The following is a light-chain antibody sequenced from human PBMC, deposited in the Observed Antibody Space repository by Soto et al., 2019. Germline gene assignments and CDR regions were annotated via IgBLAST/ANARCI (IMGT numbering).Light chain of an antibody. CDR3: QQRSKGLT. Sequence: ILMTQSPATLSVSPGERASLSCRASQSISDNLAWYQQRPGQAPRLLIYSASNRATGIPARFSGSGSGTDFTLTISSLEPEDIAVYYCQQRSKGLTFGGGTKVDIK. V-gene: IGKV3-11*01. J-gene: IGKJ4*01. CDR1: QSISDN. CDR2: SAS.